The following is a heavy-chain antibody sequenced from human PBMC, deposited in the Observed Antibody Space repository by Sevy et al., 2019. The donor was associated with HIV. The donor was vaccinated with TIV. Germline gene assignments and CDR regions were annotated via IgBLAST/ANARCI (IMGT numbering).Heavy chain of an antibody. D-gene: IGHD6-19*01. CDR2: IYYTGST. J-gene: IGHJ6*02. CDR3: ARELISGRYYGMDV. Sequence: GGSISSYYWSWIRQPPGKGLEWIGYIYYTGSTNYNPSLKSRVTISVDTSKNQFSLKLSSVTAADTAVYYCARELISGRYYGMDVWGQGTTVTVSS. CDR1: GGSISSYY. V-gene: IGHV4-59*01.